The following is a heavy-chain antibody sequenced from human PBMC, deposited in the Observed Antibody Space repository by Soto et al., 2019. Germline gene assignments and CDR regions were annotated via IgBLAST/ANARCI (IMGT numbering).Heavy chain of an antibody. J-gene: IGHJ4*02. CDR2: ISGSGGST. D-gene: IGHD6-13*01. V-gene: IGHV3-23*01. CDR3: AKMAYSNSWYENYPGYFDF. Sequence: GGSLRLSCAASGFTFSSYAMSWVRQAPGKGLEWVSAISGSGGSTYYADSVKGRFTISRDNSKNTLYLQMNSLRAEDTAVYYCAKMAYSNSWYENYPGYFDFWGQGTLVTVSS. CDR1: GFTFSSYA.